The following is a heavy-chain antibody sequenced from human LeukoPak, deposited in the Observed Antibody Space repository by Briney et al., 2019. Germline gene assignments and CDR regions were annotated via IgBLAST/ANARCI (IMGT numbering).Heavy chain of an antibody. V-gene: IGHV1-69*01. CDR3: ARTSYYGSGSSPFDP. CDR1: GDTFSSYA. D-gene: IGHD3-10*01. CDR2: ITPIFGTA. Sequence: SVKVSCKASGDTFSSYAISWVRQAPGQGLEWMGGITPIFGTANYAQKFQGRVTITADESTSTAYMELSSLRSEDTAVYYCARTSYYGSGSSPFDPWGQGTLVTVSS. J-gene: IGHJ5*02.